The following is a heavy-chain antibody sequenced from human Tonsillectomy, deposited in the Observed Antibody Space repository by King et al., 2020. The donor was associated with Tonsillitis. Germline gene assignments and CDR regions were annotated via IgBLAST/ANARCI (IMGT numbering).Heavy chain of an antibody. J-gene: IGHJ4*02. Sequence: QLQESGPGLVKPSQTLSLTCTVSGGSISSGSYYWSWIRQPAGKGLEWIGRIYTSGSTNYNPSLKSRVTISVDTSKNQFSLKLSSVTAADTAVYYCARNNRGGPIDYWGQGTLVTVSS. V-gene: IGHV4-61*02. CDR2: IYTSGST. CDR3: ARNNRGGPIDY. CDR1: GGSISSGSYY. D-gene: IGHD2-15*01.